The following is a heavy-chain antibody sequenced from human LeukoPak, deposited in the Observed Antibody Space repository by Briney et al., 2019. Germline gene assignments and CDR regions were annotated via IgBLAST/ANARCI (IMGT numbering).Heavy chain of an antibody. CDR1: GYTFISYG. V-gene: IGHV1-18*01. Sequence: ASVKVSCKASGYTFISYGISWVRQAPGQGLEWMGWISAYNGNTNYAQKLQGRVTMTTDTSTSTAYMELRSLRSDDTAVYYCARVSINDYALIYWGQGTLVTVSS. D-gene: IGHD4-17*01. CDR2: ISAYNGNT. CDR3: ARVSINDYALIY. J-gene: IGHJ4*02.